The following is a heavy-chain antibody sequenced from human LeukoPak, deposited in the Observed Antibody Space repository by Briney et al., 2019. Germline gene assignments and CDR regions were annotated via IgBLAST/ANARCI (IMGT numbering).Heavy chain of an antibody. J-gene: IGHJ4*02. CDR3: ARANHYYDSSGYYTSFDY. Sequence: PSETLSLTCTVSGYSISSGYYWGWIRQPPGKGLEWIGSIYHSGSTYYNPSLKSRVTISVDTSKNQFSLKLSSVTAADTAVYYCARANHYYDSSGYYTSFDYWGQGTLVTVSS. D-gene: IGHD3-22*01. V-gene: IGHV4-38-2*02. CDR1: GYSISSGYY. CDR2: IYHSGST.